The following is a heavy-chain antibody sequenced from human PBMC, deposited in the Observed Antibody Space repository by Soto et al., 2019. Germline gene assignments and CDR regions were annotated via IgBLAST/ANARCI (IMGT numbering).Heavy chain of an antibody. D-gene: IGHD3-10*01. CDR3: AKEGRGYYYGSGSWFDD. CDR1: GFTFSSYT. V-gene: IGHV3-23*01. Sequence: GGSLRLSCAASGFTFSSYTMSWVRQAPGKGLEWVSAISGSGGSTYYSDSVKGRFTISRDNSKDTLSLQMNSLRAEDTAVYYCAKEGRGYYYGSGSWFDDWGQGTRVTVAS. J-gene: IGHJ4*02. CDR2: ISGSGGST.